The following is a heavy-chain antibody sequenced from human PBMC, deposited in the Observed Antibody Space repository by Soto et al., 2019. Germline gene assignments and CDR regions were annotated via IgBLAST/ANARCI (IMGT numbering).Heavy chain of an antibody. V-gene: IGHV3-13*01. J-gene: IGHJ6*03. CDR1: GFTFSSYD. D-gene: IGHD6-6*01. CDR3: AREEGSSGYYYMDV. Sequence: EVQLVESGGGLVQPGGSLRLSCAASGFTFSSYDMHWVRQATGKGLEWVSAIGTAGDTYYPGSVKGRFTISRENAKNSLDLQKNSLRAGDTAVYYCAREEGSSGYYYMDVWGKGTTVTVSS. CDR2: IGTAGDT.